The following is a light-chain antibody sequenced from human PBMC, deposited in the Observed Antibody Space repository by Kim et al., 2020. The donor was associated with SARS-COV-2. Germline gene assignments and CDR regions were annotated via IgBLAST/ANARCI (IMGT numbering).Light chain of an antibody. CDR2: RDN. J-gene: IGLJ2*01. Sequence: SYELTQPPSVSVSPGETATISCTGDNLQFKYVCWYQRTAGHSPVLVLYRDNKRPSGIPERFSGSNSGNTATLTISGTQAMDEVDYYCQVWDNSLGVFGAGTQLTVL. V-gene: IGLV3-1*01. CDR3: QVWDNSLGV. CDR1: NLQFKY.